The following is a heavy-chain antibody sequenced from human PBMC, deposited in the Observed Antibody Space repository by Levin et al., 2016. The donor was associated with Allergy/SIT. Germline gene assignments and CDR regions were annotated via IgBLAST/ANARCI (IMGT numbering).Heavy chain of an antibody. V-gene: IGHV2-5*02. CDR1: GFSLSTSGVG. D-gene: IGHD3-3*01. CDR2: IYWDDDK. J-gene: IGHJ5*02. CDR3: AHMSAAEWLLYHWFDP. Sequence: SGPTLVKPTQTLTLTCTFSGFSLSTSGVGVGWIRQPPGKALEWLALIYWDDDKRYSPSLKSRLTITKDTSKNQVVLTMTNMDPVDTATYYCAHMSAAEWLLYHWFDPWGQGTLVTVSS.